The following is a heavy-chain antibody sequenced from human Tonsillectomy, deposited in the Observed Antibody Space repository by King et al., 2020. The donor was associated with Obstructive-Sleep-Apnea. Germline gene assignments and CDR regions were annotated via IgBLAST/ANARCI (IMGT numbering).Heavy chain of an antibody. D-gene: IGHD3-10*01. CDR2: MNPNSGNT. CDR1: GDNFISYD. Sequence: VQLVQSGAEVKKPGASVKVSCKASGDNFISYDISWVRQATGQGLEWMGWMNPNSGNTGYAQKFQGRVTMTRNTSISTAYMELSSLRSEDTAVYYCARGGWFGGAYYGMDVWGQGTTVTVSS. V-gene: IGHV1-8*01. J-gene: IGHJ6*02. CDR3: ARGGWFGGAYYGMDV.